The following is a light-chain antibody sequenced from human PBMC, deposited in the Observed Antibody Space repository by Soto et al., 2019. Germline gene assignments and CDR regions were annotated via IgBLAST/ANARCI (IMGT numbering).Light chain of an antibody. CDR2: GAS. Sequence: ESVLTHSPRTLSFSPLKIPTLPYSPSQSISSSYLAWYQQKPGQAPRLLIYGASSRATGIPDRFSGSGSGTAFTLTISRLEPEDFAVYYCQKYGSAPRKFGQGTKVDIK. CDR3: QKYGSAPRK. V-gene: IGKV3-20*01. CDR1: QSISSSY. J-gene: IGKJ1*01.